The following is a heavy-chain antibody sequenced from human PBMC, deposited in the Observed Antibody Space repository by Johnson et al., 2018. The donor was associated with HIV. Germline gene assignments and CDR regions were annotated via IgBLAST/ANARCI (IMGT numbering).Heavy chain of an antibody. J-gene: IGHJ3*02. D-gene: IGHD2-2*01. V-gene: IGHV3-74*02. CDR1: GFTFNKYW. Sequence: EVQLVESGGGLVQPGQSLRLSCAGSGFTFNKYWMHWVRQVPGKGLVWVSRISHDGSDISYADSVTGRFPISRDNAKNTLYLQMNSLRAEDTDVYYCATVPLCCFTTCYARGACDMWGQGTLVTVSS. CDR3: ATVPLCCFTTCYARGACDM. CDR2: ISHDGSDI.